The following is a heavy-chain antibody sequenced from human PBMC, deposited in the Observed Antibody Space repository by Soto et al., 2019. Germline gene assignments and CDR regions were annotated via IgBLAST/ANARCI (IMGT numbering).Heavy chain of an antibody. CDR1: GGSISSYY. J-gene: IGHJ4*02. V-gene: IGHV4-59*01. Sequence: SETLSLTCTVSGGSISSYYWSWIRQPPGKGLEWIGYIYYSGSTNYNPSLKSRVTISVDTSKNQFSLKLSSVTAADTAVYYCAAGYCSGGSCSDHFDYWGQGTLVTVSS. CDR3: AAGYCSGGSCSDHFDY. CDR2: IYYSGST. D-gene: IGHD2-15*01.